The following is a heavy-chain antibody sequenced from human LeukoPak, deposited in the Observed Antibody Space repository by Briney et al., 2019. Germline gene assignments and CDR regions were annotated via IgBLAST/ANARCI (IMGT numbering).Heavy chain of an antibody. Sequence: GGSLRLSCAASGFTFSSYEMNWVRQAPGKGLEWVSHISSGGTTIYYADSVKGRFTISRDNAKNSLYLQTNGLRAEDTAVYYCAKSFMDWGQGTLVTVSS. J-gene: IGHJ4*02. CDR1: GFTFSSYE. V-gene: IGHV3-48*03. CDR2: ISSGGTTI. D-gene: IGHD3-10*01. CDR3: AKSFMD.